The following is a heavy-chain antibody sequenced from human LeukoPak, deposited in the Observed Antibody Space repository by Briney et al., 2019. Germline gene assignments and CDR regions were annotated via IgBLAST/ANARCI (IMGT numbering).Heavy chain of an antibody. CDR3: ARDWAGGLHDY. CDR1: GFTFSSYG. D-gene: IGHD3-10*01. J-gene: IGHJ4*02. Sequence: QSGGSLRLSCAASGFTFSSYGMHWVRQAPGKGLEWVAVISYDGSSKYYADSVKGRFTISRDNSKNTLYLQMNSLRAEDTAVYYCARDWAGGLHDYWGQGTLVTVSS. V-gene: IGHV3-30*03. CDR2: ISYDGSSK.